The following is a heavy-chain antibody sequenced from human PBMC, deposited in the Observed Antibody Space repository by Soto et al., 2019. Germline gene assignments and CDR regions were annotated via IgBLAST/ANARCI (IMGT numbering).Heavy chain of an antibody. D-gene: IGHD3-22*01. CDR2: ITSSATTI. Sequence: GGSLRLSCAGSGFALSDYYMNWIRQAPGKGLEWVAYITSSATTIFYADSVKGRFTISRDNAKNSLYLQMSSLTAEDTAVYYCARASQMVINPYYYPMDVWGQGTTVTVSS. V-gene: IGHV3-11*01. CDR3: ARASQMVINPYYYPMDV. CDR1: GFALSDYY. J-gene: IGHJ6*02.